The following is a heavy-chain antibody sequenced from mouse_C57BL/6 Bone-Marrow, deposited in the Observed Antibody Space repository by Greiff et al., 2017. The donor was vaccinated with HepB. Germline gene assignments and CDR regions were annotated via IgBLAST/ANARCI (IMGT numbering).Heavy chain of an antibody. CDR3: ARSYYYGSSWFAY. J-gene: IGHJ3*01. CDR1: GYTFTSYG. D-gene: IGHD1-1*01. CDR2: IYPRSGNT. Sequence: VKLVESGAELARPGASVKLSCKASGYTFTSYGISWVKQRTGQGLEWIGEIYPRSGNTYYNEKFKGKATLTADKSSSTAYMELRSLTSEDSAVYFCARSYYYGSSWFAYWGQGTLVTVSA. V-gene: IGHV1-81*01.